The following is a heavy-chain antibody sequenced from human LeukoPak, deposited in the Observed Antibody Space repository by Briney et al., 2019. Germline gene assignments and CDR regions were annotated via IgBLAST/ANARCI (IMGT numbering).Heavy chain of an antibody. J-gene: IGHJ4*02. V-gene: IGHV3-43*01. CDR2: ISWDGGNT. D-gene: IGHD3-10*01. Sequence: GGSLRLSCAASGFSFDDYSMHWVRQAPGKGLEWVSLISWDGGNTYYADSVKGRFTISRDNSENSLYLQMNSLRKEDTALYYCAISMVRGPFQYWGQGTLVTVPS. CDR1: GFSFDDYS. CDR3: AISMVRGPFQY.